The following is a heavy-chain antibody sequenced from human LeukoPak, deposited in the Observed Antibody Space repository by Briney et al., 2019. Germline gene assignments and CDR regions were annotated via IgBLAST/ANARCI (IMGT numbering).Heavy chain of an antibody. CDR3: ARVPIAAAGTLGFLDY. V-gene: IGHV4-61*02. J-gene: IGHJ4*02. Sequence: SETLSLTCTVSGGSISSGSNFWTWIRQPAGKGLEWIGRINIRGSTNYNPSLKSRVTISVDTSKNQFSLKLSSVTAADTAVYYCARVPIAAAGTLGFLDYWGQGTLVTVSS. CDR2: INIRGST. CDR1: GGSISSGSNF. D-gene: IGHD6-13*01.